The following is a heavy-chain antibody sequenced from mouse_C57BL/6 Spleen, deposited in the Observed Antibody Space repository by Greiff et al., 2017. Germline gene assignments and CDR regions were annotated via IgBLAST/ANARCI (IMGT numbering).Heavy chain of an antibody. CDR2: INPSSGYT. J-gene: IGHJ2*01. V-gene: IGHV1-4*01. CDR3: AVITTVVAPD. D-gene: IGHD1-1*01. CDR1: GYAFTNYL. Sequence: VKLQESGAELVRPGTSVKVSCKASGYAFTNYLIEWVKQRPGQGLEWIGYINPSSGYTKYNQKFKDKATLTADKSSSTAYMQLSSLTSEDSAVYYCAVITTVVAPDWGQGTTLTVSS.